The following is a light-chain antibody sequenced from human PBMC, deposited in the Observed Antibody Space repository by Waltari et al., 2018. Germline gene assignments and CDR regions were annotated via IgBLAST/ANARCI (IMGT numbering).Light chain of an antibody. CDR2: DVS. CDR3: TSYTSRRGYV. J-gene: IGLJ1*01. Sequence: QSALTQPASVSGSPGQSITISCTGTSSDVGGYYYVSWDQPHPGKAPQLMIYDVSKRPSGVSNRFSGSKSGNTASLTISGLQAEDEADYFCTSYTSRRGYVFGTGTKVTVL. V-gene: IGLV2-14*01. CDR1: SSDVGGYYY.